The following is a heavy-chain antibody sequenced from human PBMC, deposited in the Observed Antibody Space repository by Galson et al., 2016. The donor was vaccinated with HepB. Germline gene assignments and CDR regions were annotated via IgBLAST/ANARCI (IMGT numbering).Heavy chain of an antibody. CDR2: IFSINDR. J-gene: IGHJ4*02. CDR3: ARTYFYDSRLYYFDY. Sequence: PALVKPTQTLTLTCNVSGFSLNNGRMGVSWIRQPPGKALEWLAHIFSINDRSYKSSLRSRLTISTDTPRSQVVLTMTNMDPADTATYFCARTYFYDSRLYYFDYWGQGALVTVSS. D-gene: IGHD3-22*01. V-gene: IGHV2-26*01. CDR1: GFSLNNGRMG.